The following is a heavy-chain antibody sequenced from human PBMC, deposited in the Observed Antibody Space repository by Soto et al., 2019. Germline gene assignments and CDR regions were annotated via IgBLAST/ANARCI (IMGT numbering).Heavy chain of an antibody. CDR3: AKDPRSVTMGDVDY. D-gene: IGHD4-17*01. J-gene: IGHJ4*02. V-gene: IGHV3-30*18. CDR1: GFTFSSYG. CDR2: ISYDGSNK. Sequence: GGSLRLSCAASGFTFSSYGMHWVRQAPGKGLEWVAVISYDGSNKYYADSVKGRFTISRDNSKNTPYLQMNSLRAEDTAVYYCAKDPRSVTMGDVDYWGQGTLVTVSS.